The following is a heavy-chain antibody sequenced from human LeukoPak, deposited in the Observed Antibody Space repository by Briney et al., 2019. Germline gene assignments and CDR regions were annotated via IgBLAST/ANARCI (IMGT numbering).Heavy chain of an antibody. D-gene: IGHD3-22*01. Sequence: GGSLRLSCTGSGFIFSTYWMHWVRQVPGKRPVWVSRINDDGSDTIYADSVRGRFTISRDDAKNTVYLQMNNLRAEDTAVYYCSRGLVGYYHDSSTYPDSWGQGTLVTVSS. V-gene: IGHV3-74*01. CDR2: INDDGSDT. J-gene: IGHJ4*02. CDR3: SRGLVGYYHDSSTYPDS. CDR1: GFIFSTYW.